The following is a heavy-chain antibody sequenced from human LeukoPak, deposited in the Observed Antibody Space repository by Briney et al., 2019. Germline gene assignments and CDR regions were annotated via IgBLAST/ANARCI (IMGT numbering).Heavy chain of an antibody. CDR1: GYTFTGYY. CDR2: INPNSGGT. Sequence: ASVKVSCKASGYTFTGYYMHWVRQAPGQGLEWMGWINPNSGGTNYAQKFQGRVTMTRDTSISTAYMELSRLRSDDTAVYYCARVAAWYSSSWQNLHDAFDIWGQGTMVTVSS. D-gene: IGHD6-13*01. V-gene: IGHV1-2*02. CDR3: ARVAAWYSSSWQNLHDAFDI. J-gene: IGHJ3*02.